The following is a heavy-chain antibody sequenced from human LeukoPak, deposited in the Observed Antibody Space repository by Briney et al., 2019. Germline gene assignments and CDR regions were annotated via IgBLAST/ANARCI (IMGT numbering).Heavy chain of an antibody. D-gene: IGHD3-10*01. Sequence: ASVTVSCTASGYTFTSYGISWVRQAPGQGLEWMGWISAYNGNTNYAQKLQGRVTMTTDTSTSTAYMELRSLRSDDTAVYYCARGVRPFGELLLTYYYYGMDVWGQGTTVTVSS. CDR1: GYTFTSYG. J-gene: IGHJ6*02. CDR3: ARGVRPFGELLLTYYYYGMDV. V-gene: IGHV1-18*01. CDR2: ISAYNGNT.